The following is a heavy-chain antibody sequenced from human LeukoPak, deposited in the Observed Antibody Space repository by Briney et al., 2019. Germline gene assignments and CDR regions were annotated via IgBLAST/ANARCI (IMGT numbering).Heavy chain of an antibody. Sequence: SETLSLTCAVYGGSFSGYYWSWIRQPPGKGLEWIGEINHSGSTNYNPSLKSRVTISVDTSKNQFSLKLSSVTAADTAVYYCARDPLAAAGTGMPGLDYWGQGTLVTVSS. CDR1: GGSFSGYY. CDR2: INHSGST. D-gene: IGHD6-13*01. V-gene: IGHV4-34*01. J-gene: IGHJ4*02. CDR3: ARDPLAAAGTGMPGLDY.